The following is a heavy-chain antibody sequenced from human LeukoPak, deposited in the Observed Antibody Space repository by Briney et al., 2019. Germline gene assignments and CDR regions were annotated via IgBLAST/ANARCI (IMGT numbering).Heavy chain of an antibody. J-gene: IGHJ4*02. CDR1: GFTFSSYS. D-gene: IGHD3-22*01. V-gene: IGHV3-21*01. CDR2: ISSSSSYI. CDR3: VRLRRNNDRSGYYYYYDY. Sequence: GGSLRLSCAASGFTFSSYSMNWVRQAPGKGLEWVSSISSSSSYIYYADSVKGRFTISRDNAKNSLYLQMNSLRAEDTAVYFCVRLRRNNDRSGYYYYYDYWGQGTLVTVSS.